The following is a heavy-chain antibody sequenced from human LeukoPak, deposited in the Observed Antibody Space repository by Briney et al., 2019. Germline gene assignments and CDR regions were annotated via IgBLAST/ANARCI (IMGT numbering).Heavy chain of an antibody. V-gene: IGHV1-8*01. J-gene: IGHJ4*02. CDR3: ARLIAAAGD. D-gene: IGHD6-13*01. CDR1: GYTYTSYD. CDR2: MNPNSGNT. Sequence: ASVKVSCKASGYTYTSYDINWVRQATGQGLEWMGWMNPNSGNTGYAQKFQGRVTMTRNTSISTAYMELSSLRAEDTAAYYCARLIAAAGDWGQGTLVTVSS.